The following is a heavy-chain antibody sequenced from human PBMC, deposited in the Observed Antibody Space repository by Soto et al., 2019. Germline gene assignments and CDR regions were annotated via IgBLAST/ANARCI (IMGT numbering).Heavy chain of an antibody. CDR2: IYYSGST. J-gene: IGHJ5*02. V-gene: IGHV4-39*01. CDR1: AGSISSSSYY. CDR3: ARHGSGSYYNNWFDP. Sequence: SEIMSLTCTVSAGSISSSSYYWGWIRENPGKGLEWSGRIYYSGSTYKNPTPKSQVTITVDTSKNQFSLKLSSVTAADSAVYYCARHGSGSYYNNWFDPWGQGTLVTVSS. D-gene: IGHD3-10*01.